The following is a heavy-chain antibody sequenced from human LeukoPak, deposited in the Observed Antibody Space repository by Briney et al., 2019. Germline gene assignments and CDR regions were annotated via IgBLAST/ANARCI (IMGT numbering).Heavy chain of an antibody. Sequence: PGGSLRLSCAASGFTFSSYGMHWVRRAPGKGLEWVAFIRYDGSNKYYADSVKGRFTISRDNSKNTLYLQMNSLRAEDTAVYYCAKDRDTAGQRWLHPLDYWGQGTLVTVSS. D-gene: IGHD5-24*01. CDR3: AKDRDTAGQRWLHPLDY. CDR1: GFTFSSYG. J-gene: IGHJ4*02. V-gene: IGHV3-30*02. CDR2: IRYDGSNK.